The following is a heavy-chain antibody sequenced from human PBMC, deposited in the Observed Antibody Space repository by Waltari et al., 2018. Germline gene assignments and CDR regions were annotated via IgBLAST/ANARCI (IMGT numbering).Heavy chain of an antibody. CDR1: GYTFTDYY. V-gene: IGHV1-69-2*01. CDR2: VDPEDGET. CDR3: ARSYYYYYYMDV. J-gene: IGHJ6*03. Sequence: EVQLVQSGAEVKKPGATVKISCKASGYTFTDYYMPWVQQAPGKGLEWMGRVDPEDGETIYAEKFQGRVTITADTSTDTAYMELSSLRSEDTAVYYCARSYYYYYYMDVWGKGTTVTVSS.